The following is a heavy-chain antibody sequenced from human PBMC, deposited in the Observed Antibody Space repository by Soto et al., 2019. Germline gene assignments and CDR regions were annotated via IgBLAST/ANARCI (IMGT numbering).Heavy chain of an antibody. Sequence: ASVKVSCKASGGSFSTYGINWVRQAPGQGLEWMGWISAYNGNTNYAQKLQGRVTMTTDTSTSTAYMELRSLRSDDTAVYYCARDGFSTNFAYWGQGTLVTVSS. D-gene: IGHD6-13*01. CDR1: GGSFSTYG. J-gene: IGHJ4*02. CDR3: ARDGFSTNFAY. CDR2: ISAYNGNT. V-gene: IGHV1-18*01.